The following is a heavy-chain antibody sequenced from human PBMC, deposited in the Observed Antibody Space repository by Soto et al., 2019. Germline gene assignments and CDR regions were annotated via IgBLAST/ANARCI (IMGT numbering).Heavy chain of an antibody. V-gene: IGHV1-18*04. CDR2: ISAYNANT. Sequence: QVQLVQSGAEVKKPAASVKVSCKASGYTFTSYGISWFRQAPGQGLEWMGWISAYNANTNYAQKLQARVTMTRDTPTSTAYMGLLSLRSGDAGVYYCARGSGSYGSRGQGPLVTACS. D-gene: IGHD1-26*01. CDR3: ARGSGSYGS. J-gene: IGHJ4*02. CDR1: GYTFTSYG.